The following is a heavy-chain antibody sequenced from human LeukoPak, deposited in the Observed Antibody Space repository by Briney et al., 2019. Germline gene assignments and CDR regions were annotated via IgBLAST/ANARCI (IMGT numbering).Heavy chain of an antibody. Sequence: APVKVSCKASGYTFTSYGISWVRQAPGQGLEWMGWISAYNGNTNYAQKLQGRVTMTTDTSTSTAYMELRSLRSDDTAVYYCAREGGFWSGYYFWFDPWGQGTLVTVSS. CDR1: GYTFTSYG. J-gene: IGHJ5*02. D-gene: IGHD3-3*01. V-gene: IGHV1-18*01. CDR3: AREGGFWSGYYFWFDP. CDR2: ISAYNGNT.